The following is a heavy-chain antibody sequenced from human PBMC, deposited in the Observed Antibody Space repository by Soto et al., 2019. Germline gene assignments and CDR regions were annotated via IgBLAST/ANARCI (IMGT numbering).Heavy chain of an antibody. CDR2: IIPFFGTA. J-gene: IGHJ6*02. V-gene: IGHV1-69*01. D-gene: IGHD6-13*01. CDR3: AAGAAAGSPSYYYGMGV. CDR1: GGTFTNYA. Sequence: QVQLVQSGAEVKKPGSSVNVSCKASGGTFTNYAFSWVRQAPGQGLEWMGGIIPFFGTANYAQKFQGRLTAAADASTSIAYMELRSLTSEDTAVYYCAAGAAAGSPSYYYGMGVWGQGTTVTVSS.